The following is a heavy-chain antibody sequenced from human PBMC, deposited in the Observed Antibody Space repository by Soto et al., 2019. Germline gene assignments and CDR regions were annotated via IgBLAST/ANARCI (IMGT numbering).Heavy chain of an antibody. CDR2: FDPEDGET. Sequence: ASVKVSCKVSGYTLTELSMHWVRQAPGKGLEWMGGFDPEDGETIYAQKFQGRVTMTEDTSTDTAYMELSSLRSEDTAVYYCATIRRGRYGYYYYGMDVWGQGTTVTVSS. V-gene: IGHV1-24*01. D-gene: IGHD1-1*01. CDR1: GYTLTELS. J-gene: IGHJ6*02. CDR3: ATIRRGRYGYYYYGMDV.